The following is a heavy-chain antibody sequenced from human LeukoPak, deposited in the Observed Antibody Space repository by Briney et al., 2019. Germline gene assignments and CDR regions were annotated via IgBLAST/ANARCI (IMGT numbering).Heavy chain of an antibody. CDR1: GFTFSNAW. V-gene: IGHV3-15*01. CDR2: IKSKTDGGTT. J-gene: IGHJ4*02. D-gene: IGHD3-10*01. CDR3: TCPVRGVIKAWDY. Sequence: GGSLRLSCAASGFTFSNAWMSWVRQAPGKGLEWVGCIKSKTDGGTTDYAAPVKGRFTISRDDSKNTLYQQMNSLKTEDTAVYYCTCPVRGVIKAWDYWGQGTLVTVSS.